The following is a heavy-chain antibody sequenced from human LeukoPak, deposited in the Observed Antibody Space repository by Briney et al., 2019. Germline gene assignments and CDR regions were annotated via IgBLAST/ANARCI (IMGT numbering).Heavy chain of an antibody. CDR2: ISAYNGNT. V-gene: IGHV1-18*01. J-gene: IGHJ5*02. D-gene: IGHD6-13*01. CDR3: ARSTGSSWSRGGWFDP. CDR1: GYTFTSYG. Sequence: ASVKVSCKASGYTFTSYGISWVRQAPGQGLEWMGWISAYNGNTNYAQKLQGRVTMTTDTSTSTAYMELRSLRSDDTAVDYCARSTGSSWSRGGWFDPWGQGTLVTVSS.